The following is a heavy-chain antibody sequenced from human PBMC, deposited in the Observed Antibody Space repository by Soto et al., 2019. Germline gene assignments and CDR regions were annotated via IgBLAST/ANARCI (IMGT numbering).Heavy chain of an antibody. V-gene: IGHV3-23*01. CDR2: ISGSGGST. CDR3: ARDWTGDTCPCLDV. Sequence: EVQLLESGGGLVQPGGSLRLSCAAAGFTFSNYALSWVRQSPGKGLEWVSTISGSGGSTYYAVSVRGRFTISRDNSKNPLFLQMTSLRAEHTAIYYCARDWTGDTCPCLDVWGQGTTVSVSS. D-gene: IGHD3-3*01. CDR1: GFTFSNYA. J-gene: IGHJ6*02.